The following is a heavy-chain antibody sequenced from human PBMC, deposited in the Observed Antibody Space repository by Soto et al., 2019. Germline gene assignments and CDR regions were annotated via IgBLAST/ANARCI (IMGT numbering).Heavy chain of an antibody. Sequence: QLQLQDSGPGLVKASETLSLTCTVSGGSITRNNHFWGWIRQSPGKGLEWIGSIQYGGTTNYNRSLKSRVIMSAETASNQFSLMMISVTAAHTGVYYCARLGSSVWYQGSYFDYWVPGTVVTVSS. V-gene: IGHV4-39*01. CDR2: IQYGGTT. CDR3: ARLGSSVWYQGSYFDY. J-gene: IGHJ4*02. CDR1: GGSITRNNHF. D-gene: IGHD6-19*01.